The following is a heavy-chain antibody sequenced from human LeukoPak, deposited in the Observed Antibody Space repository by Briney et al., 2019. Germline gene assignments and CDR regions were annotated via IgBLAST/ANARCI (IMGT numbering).Heavy chain of an antibody. J-gene: IGHJ6*03. CDR1: SGSFTGYS. CDR3: ARGVAGYYFYCYMDV. CDR2: INHSGSA. D-gene: IGHD2-21*01. V-gene: IGHV4-34*01. Sequence: SETLSLTCALYSGSFTGYSWNWIRQPPGKGLEWIAEINHSGSANYNPSLESRVTISVDTSKNQFSLNLSSVTAADSAVYYCARGVAGYYFYCYMDVWGKGPTVTVSS.